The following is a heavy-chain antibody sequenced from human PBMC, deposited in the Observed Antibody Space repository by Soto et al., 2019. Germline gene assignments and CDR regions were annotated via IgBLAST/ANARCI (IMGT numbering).Heavy chain of an antibody. D-gene: IGHD5-12*01. Sequence: GGSLRLSCAASGFTFSGSAMHWVRQASGKGLEWVGRIRSKANSYATAYAASVKGRFTISRDDSKNTAYLQMNSLKTEDTAVYYCTRLVVMGATIRYYYYYKMDVWGKGT. CDR3: TRLVVMGATIRYYYYYKMDV. J-gene: IGHJ6*03. V-gene: IGHV3-73*01. CDR2: IRSKANSYAT. CDR1: GFTFSGSA.